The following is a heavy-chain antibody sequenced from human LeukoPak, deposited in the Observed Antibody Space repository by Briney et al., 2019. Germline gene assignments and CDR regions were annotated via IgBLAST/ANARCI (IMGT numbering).Heavy chain of an antibody. J-gene: IGHJ4*02. V-gene: IGHV1-69*04. D-gene: IGHD6-25*01. Sequence: ASVKVSCKASGGTFSSYAISWVRQAPGQGLEWMGRIIPILGIANYAQKFQGRVTITADKSTSTASMDPTSLRSADTAVYYCARANGGYNFDYWGQGTLVTVSS. CDR1: GGTFSSYA. CDR3: ARANGGYNFDY. CDR2: IIPILGIA.